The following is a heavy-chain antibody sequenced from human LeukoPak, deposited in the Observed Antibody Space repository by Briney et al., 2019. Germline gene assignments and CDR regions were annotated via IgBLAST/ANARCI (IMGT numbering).Heavy chain of an antibody. J-gene: IGHJ4*02. CDR3: ARGDKDVVVVAATLDY. CDR2: INHSGNT. CDR1: GGSFSGYY. D-gene: IGHD2-15*01. Sequence: PSETLSLTCAVYGGSFSGYYWSWIRQPPGKGLEWIGEINHSGNTNYNPSLKSRVTISVDTSKNQFSLKLSSVTAVDTAVYYCARGDKDVVVVAATLDYWGQGTLVTVSS. V-gene: IGHV4-34*01.